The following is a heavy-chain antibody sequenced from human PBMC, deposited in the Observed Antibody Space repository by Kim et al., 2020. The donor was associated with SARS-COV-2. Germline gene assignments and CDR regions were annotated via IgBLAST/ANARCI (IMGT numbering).Heavy chain of an antibody. CDR1: GFTFSSYG. D-gene: IGHD3-22*01. Sequence: GGSLRLSCAASGFTFSSYGMHWVRQAPGKGQEWVAVISYDGSNKYYADSVKGRFTISRDNSKNTLYLQMNSLRAEDTAVYYCAKEAGKFMYYYDSSGYYFGLWGQGTLVTVSS. J-gene: IGHJ4*02. CDR2: ISYDGSNK. V-gene: IGHV3-30*18. CDR3: AKEAGKFMYYYDSSGYYFGL.